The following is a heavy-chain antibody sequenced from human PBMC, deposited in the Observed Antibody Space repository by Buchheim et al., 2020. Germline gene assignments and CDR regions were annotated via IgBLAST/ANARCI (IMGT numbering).Heavy chain of an antibody. V-gene: IGHV3-33*01. CDR2: IWYDGSNK. CDR1: GFTFSSYG. CDR3: ARVKGIAAAGTFYYYGMDV. Sequence: QVQLVESGGGVVQPGRSLRLSCAASGFTFSSYGMHWVRQAPGKGLEWVAVIWYDGSNKYYADSVKGRFTISRDNSKNTLYLQMNSLREEDTAVYYCARVKGIAAAGTFYYYGMDVWGQGTT. J-gene: IGHJ6*02. D-gene: IGHD6-13*01.